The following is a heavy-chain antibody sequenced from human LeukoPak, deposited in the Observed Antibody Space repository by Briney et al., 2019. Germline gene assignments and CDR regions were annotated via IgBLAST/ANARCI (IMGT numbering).Heavy chain of an antibody. Sequence: GESLKISCKGSGDSYTNYWIGWVRQMPGKGLEWMGIIYLGDYETRYSPSFQGQVTISADKSISTAYLQWSSLKASDTAMYYCARHPAYTRGWPLDYWGQGTLVTVSS. CDR3: ARHPAYTRGWPLDY. J-gene: IGHJ4*02. V-gene: IGHV5-51*01. CDR1: GDSYTNYW. CDR2: IYLGDYET. D-gene: IGHD6-19*01.